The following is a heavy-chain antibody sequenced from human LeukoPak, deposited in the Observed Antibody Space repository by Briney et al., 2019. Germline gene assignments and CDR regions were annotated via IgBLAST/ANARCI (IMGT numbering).Heavy chain of an antibody. V-gene: IGHV3-23*01. J-gene: IGHJ3*02. CDR1: GFAFSSYA. Sequence: PGGSLILSCAASGFAFSSYAMTWVRKAPGKGLEWISSINPSGGGTYYADSVKGRFTISRDNSKNTVYLQVNSLRAEDTAVYYCAKDAIWGQGTMVTVSS. CDR2: INPSGGGT. CDR3: AKDAI.